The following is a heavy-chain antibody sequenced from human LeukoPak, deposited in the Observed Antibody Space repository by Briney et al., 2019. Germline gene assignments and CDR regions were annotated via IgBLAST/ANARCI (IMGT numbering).Heavy chain of an antibody. J-gene: IGHJ4*02. D-gene: IGHD2/OR15-2a*01. Sequence: PGRSLRLSCAASGFTFRNHGMHWIRRAPGKGLEWVAIIWYDGSNKYYAASVNGRFTISRDNSKNTLYLQMNSLRDDDTAVYYCVRDRGALQYFDYWGQGTLVTVSS. V-gene: IGHV3-33*01. CDR2: IWYDGSNK. CDR3: VRDRGALQYFDY. CDR1: GFTFRNHG.